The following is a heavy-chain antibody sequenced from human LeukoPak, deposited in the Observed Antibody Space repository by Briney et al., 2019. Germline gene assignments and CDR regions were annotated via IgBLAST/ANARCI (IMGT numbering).Heavy chain of an antibody. Sequence: GGSLRLSCAASGFTFSSYSMNWVRQAPGKGLEWVSYISGSSSTIYYADSVKGRFTISRDNAKNSLYLQMNSLRAEDTAVYYCATIGSHDAFDIRGQGTMVTVSS. CDR3: ATIGSHDAFDI. D-gene: IGHD2-2*03. CDR1: GFTFSSYS. V-gene: IGHV3-48*01. J-gene: IGHJ3*02. CDR2: ISGSSSTI.